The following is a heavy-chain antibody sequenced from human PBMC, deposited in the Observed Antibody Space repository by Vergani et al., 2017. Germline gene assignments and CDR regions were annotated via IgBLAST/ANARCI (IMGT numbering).Heavy chain of an antibody. Sequence: EVQLVESGGGLVQPGGSLRLSCAASGFTFSSYSMNWVRQAPGKGLEWVSYISSSSSTIYYADSVKGRFTISRDNAKNSLYLQMNSLRAEDTAVYYCVRDLRIQLWSDYDYWGQGTLVTVSS. CDR2: ISSSSSTI. CDR3: VRDLRIQLWSDYDY. D-gene: IGHD5-18*01. V-gene: IGHV3-48*01. J-gene: IGHJ4*02. CDR1: GFTFSSYS.